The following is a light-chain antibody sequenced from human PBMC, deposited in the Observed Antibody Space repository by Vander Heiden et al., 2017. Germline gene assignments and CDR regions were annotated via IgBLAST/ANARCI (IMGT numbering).Light chain of an antibody. CDR1: QGISIY. Sequence: AMRMTQSPFSVSASVGDTVTITGWADQGISIYLAWYQQKPATAPKLYNYYASSLQSGVPSRFSGSGSGTDYTLTIISLQPEDFETYYCQQYYSTQYTFGQGTKLEIK. CDR3: QQYYSTQYT. CDR2: YAS. V-gene: IGKV1D-43*01. J-gene: IGKJ2*01.